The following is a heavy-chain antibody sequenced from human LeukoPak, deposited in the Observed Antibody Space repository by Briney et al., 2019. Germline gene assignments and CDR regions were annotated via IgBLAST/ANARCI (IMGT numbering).Heavy chain of an antibody. D-gene: IGHD2-21*01. CDR2: IYPGDSDT. CDR3: ARQQGRAIAKEYALDV. CDR1: GYSFTSYW. Sequence: LGESLKISCKGSGYSFTSYWIGWVRQMPGKGLEWMGIIYPGDSDTRYSPSFQGQVTISADKSISTAYLQWSSLKASDTAIYFCARQQGRAIAKEYALDVWGRGTTVTVSS. J-gene: IGHJ6*02. V-gene: IGHV5-51*01.